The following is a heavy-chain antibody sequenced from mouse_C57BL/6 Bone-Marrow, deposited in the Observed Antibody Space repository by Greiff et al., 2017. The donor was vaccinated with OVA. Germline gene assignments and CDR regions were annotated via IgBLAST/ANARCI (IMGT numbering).Heavy chain of an antibody. Sequence: EVKLQQSGPELVKPGASVKISCKASGYSFTGYYMNWVKQSPEKSLEWIGEINPSTGGTTYNQKFKAKATLTVDKSSSTAYMQLKSLTSEDSAVYYCARSDDYDEAWFAYWGQGTLVTVSA. D-gene: IGHD2-4*01. J-gene: IGHJ3*01. CDR1: GYSFTGYY. V-gene: IGHV1-42*01. CDR3: ARSDDYDEAWFAY. CDR2: INPSTGGT.